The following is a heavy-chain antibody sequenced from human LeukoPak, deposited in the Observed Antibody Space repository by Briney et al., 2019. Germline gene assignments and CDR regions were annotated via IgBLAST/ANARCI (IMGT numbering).Heavy chain of an antibody. Sequence: GGSLRLSCAASGFTFSYYTMNWVRQAPGKGLEWISYISSSSNTIYYADSVKGRFTISRDNAKNSVYLQMNSLRAEDTAVYYCARGVMKNLSAAARYYYDSSGYVDAFDIWGQGTMVTVSS. J-gene: IGHJ3*02. CDR1: GFTFSYYT. CDR3: ARGVMKNLSAAARYYYDSSGYVDAFDI. D-gene: IGHD3-22*01. V-gene: IGHV3-48*01. CDR2: ISSSSNTI.